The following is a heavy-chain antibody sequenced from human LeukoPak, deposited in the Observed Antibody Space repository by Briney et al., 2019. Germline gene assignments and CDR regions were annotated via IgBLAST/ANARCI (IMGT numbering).Heavy chain of an antibody. CDR1: GGTFSSYA. D-gene: IGHD5-24*01. CDR2: IIPIFGTA. V-gene: IGHV1-69*05. J-gene: IGHJ4*02. CDR3: ATSRRRDGYNYYFDY. Sequence: ASVKVSCKASGGTFSSYAISWVRQAPGQGLEWMGGIIPIFGTANYAQKFQGRVTITTDESTSTAYMELSSLRSEDTAVYYCATSRRRDGYNYYFDYWGQGTLVTVSS.